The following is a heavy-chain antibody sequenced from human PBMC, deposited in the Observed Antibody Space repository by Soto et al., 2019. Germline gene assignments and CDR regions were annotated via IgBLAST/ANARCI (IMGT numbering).Heavy chain of an antibody. CDR3: AKIEGSGPVLELRDY. CDR1: GFTFSSYA. D-gene: IGHD1-7*01. V-gene: IGHV3-23*01. J-gene: IGHJ4*02. CDR2: ISGSGGST. Sequence: AGGSLRLSXAASGFTFSSYAMSWVRQAPGKGLEWVSAISGSGGSTYYADSVKGRFTISRDNSKNTLYLQMNSLRAEDTAVYYCAKIEGSGPVLELRDYWGQGTLVTVSS.